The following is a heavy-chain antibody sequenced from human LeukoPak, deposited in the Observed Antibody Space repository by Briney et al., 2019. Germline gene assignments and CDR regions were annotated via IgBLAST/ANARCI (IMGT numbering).Heavy chain of an antibody. CDR2: ISWNSGST. J-gene: IGHJ6*02. D-gene: IGHD2-2*01. CDR3: AKDLMDCSSTSCYDAYYGMDV. V-gene: IGHV3-9*01. CDR1: GFTFDDYA. Sequence: GRSLRLSCAASGFTFDDYAVHRVRQAPGKGLEWVSGISWNSGSTGYADSVKGRFTISRDNAKNSLYLQMNSLRAEDTALYYCAKDLMDCSSTSCYDAYYGMDVWGQGTTVTVSS.